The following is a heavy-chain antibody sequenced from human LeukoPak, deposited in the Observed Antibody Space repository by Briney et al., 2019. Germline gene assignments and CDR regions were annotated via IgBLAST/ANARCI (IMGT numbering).Heavy chain of an antibody. CDR2: IYYSGST. CDR1: GGSISSGGYY. D-gene: IGHD4-17*01. V-gene: IGHV4-31*03. Sequence: SETLSLTCTVSGGSISSGGYYWSWIRQHPGKGLEWIGYIYYSGSTYYNPSLKSRVTISVDTSKNQFSLKLSSVTAVDTAVYYCARSRATVTFFFDYGGQGTLVTVSS. J-gene: IGHJ4*02. CDR3: ARSRATVTFFFDY.